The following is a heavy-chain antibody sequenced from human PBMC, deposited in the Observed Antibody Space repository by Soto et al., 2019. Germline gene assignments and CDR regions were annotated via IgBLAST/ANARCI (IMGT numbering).Heavy chain of an antibody. Sequence: QVQLVESGGGVVQPGRSLRLSCAASGFTFSNDGMLWVRQAPGKGLEWVAVISYDGSRKYYEDSVWGRFTFSRDNSKNTLYLEMNSLRPEDTAVDYCTKEAMDRGVIGDYWGQGTLLTVSS. V-gene: IGHV3-30*18. CDR2: ISYDGSRK. CDR3: TKEAMDRGVIGDY. J-gene: IGHJ4*02. CDR1: GFTFSNDG. D-gene: IGHD3-16*02.